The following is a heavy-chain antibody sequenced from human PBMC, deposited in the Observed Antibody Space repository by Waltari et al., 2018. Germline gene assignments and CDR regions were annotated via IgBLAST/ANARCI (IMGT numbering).Heavy chain of an antibody. V-gene: IGHV1-69*10. J-gene: IGHJ5*02. CDR3: ARGIYSYGYKFSLPNNWFDP. Sequence: QVQLVQSGAEVKKPGSSVKVSCKASGGTFSSYAISWVRQAPGQGLEWMGGIIPILGIANYAQKFQGRVTITADKSTSTAYMELSSLRSEDTAVYYCARGIYSYGYKFSLPNNWFDPWGQGTLVTVSS. D-gene: IGHD5-18*01. CDR1: GGTFSSYA. CDR2: IIPILGIA.